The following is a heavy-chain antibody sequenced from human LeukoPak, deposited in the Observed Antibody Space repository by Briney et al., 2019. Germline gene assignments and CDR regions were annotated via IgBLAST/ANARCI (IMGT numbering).Heavy chain of an antibody. CDR3: ARAGNGYYPFDY. V-gene: IGHV4-59*01. D-gene: IGHD3-22*01. CDR1: GDSISTYY. CDR2: VFHSGST. Sequence: SETLSLTCTVSGDSISTYYWSWIRQPPGKGLELIGYVFHSGSTNYNPSLKSRVTISVDTSKNQFSLILTSVTAADTAVYYCARAGNGYYPFDYWGQGTLVTVSS. J-gene: IGHJ4*02.